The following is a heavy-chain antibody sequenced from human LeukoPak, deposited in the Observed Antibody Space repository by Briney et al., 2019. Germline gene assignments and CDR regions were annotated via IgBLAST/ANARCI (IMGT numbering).Heavy chain of an antibody. J-gene: IGHJ4*02. D-gene: IGHD3/OR15-3a*01. Sequence: GGSLRLSCAASGFTFSSYAMTWVRQAPGKGLEWVSVISGSGGTTYYADSVKGRFTISRDNSENTLYPQMNSLRAEDTAVYYCAISLMWTGFFDSWGQGTLVTVSS. V-gene: IGHV3-23*01. CDR3: AISLMWTGFFDS. CDR2: ISGSGGTT. CDR1: GFTFSSYA.